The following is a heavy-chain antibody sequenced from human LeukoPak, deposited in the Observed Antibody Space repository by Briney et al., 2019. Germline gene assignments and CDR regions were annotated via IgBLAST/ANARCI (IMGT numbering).Heavy chain of an antibody. J-gene: IGHJ6*02. CDR2: FNPSGGST. CDR1: GYTFTSYY. V-gene: IGHV1-46*01. CDR3: ARGYYDSSGANYYGMDV. Sequence: ASVKVSCKASGYTFTSYYMHWVRQPPGQGLEWLGIFNPSGGSTSYAQKFQGRVTMTRDTSTSTVYMELSSLRSEDTAVYYCARGYYDSSGANYYGMDVWGQGTTVTVSS. D-gene: IGHD3-22*01.